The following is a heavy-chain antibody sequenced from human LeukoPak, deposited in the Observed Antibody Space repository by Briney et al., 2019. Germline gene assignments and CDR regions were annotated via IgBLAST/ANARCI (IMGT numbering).Heavy chain of an antibody. CDR2: ISGSGGST. J-gene: IGHJ6*03. D-gene: IGHD3-9*01. CDR3: AKVAYDILTGYYIGYYYYYMDV. CDR1: GFTVISNY. Sequence: GGSLRLSCAASGFTVISNYMSWVRQAPGKGLEWVSAISGSGGSTYYADSVKGRFTISRDNSKNTLYLQMNSLRAEDTAVYYCAKVAYDILTGYYIGYYYYYMDVWGKGTTVTVSS. V-gene: IGHV3-23*01.